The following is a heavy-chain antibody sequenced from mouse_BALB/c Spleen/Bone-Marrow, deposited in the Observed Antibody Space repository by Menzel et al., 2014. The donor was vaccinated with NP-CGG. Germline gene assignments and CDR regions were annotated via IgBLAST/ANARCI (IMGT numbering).Heavy chain of an antibody. D-gene: IGHD3-3*01. J-gene: IGHJ4*01. V-gene: IGHV5-6*01. CDR3: ARHRDAMDY. Sequence: EVKLVESGGDLVKPGGSLKLSCAASGFTFSSYGMSWVRQTPDKRLEWAATISSGGSYTYYPDSVKGRFTISRDNAKNTLYLQMSSLKSEDTAMYYCARHRDAMDYWGQGTSVTVSS. CDR1: GFTFSSYG. CDR2: ISSGGSYT.